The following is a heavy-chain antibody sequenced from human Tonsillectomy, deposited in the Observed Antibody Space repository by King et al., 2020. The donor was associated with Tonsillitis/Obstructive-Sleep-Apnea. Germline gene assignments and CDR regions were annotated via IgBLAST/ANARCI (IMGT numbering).Heavy chain of an antibody. CDR1: GGSVRSYY. J-gene: IGHJ2*01. D-gene: IGHD3-10*01. Sequence: VQLQESGPGLVKPSETLSLTCTVSGGSVRSYYWSWIRQPPGKGLEWIGYMYYSGSTNYNPSLKSRVTISVDTSKNLFSLKLSSVTASDTAVYYCARAREFGRYWYFALWGRGTQVTVSS. CDR2: MYYSGST. V-gene: IGHV4-59*02. CDR3: ARAREFGRYWYFAL.